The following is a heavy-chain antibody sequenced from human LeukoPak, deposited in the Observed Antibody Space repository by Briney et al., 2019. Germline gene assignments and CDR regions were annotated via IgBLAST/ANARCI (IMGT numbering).Heavy chain of an antibody. CDR1: GGSISSGSYY. D-gene: IGHD3-10*01. V-gene: IGHV4-61*02. J-gene: IGHJ4*02. CDR2: IYTSGST. Sequence: SETLSLTCTVSGGSISSGSYYWSWIRQPAGKGLEWIGRIYTSGSTSYNPSLNSRVTISVDTSKNQFSLKLSSVTAADTAVYYCASHVYGSGAFDYWGQGTLVTVSS. CDR3: ASHVYGSGAFDY.